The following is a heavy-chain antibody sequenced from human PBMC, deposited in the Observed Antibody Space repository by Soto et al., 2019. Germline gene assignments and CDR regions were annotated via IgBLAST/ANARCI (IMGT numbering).Heavy chain of an antibody. CDR1: GFTFSSYW. CDR3: ARGDGDNYDGHGYLARH. V-gene: IGHV3-74*01. D-gene: IGHD3-22*01. Sequence: EVQLVESGGGLVQPGGSLRLSCAASGFTFSSYWMHWVRQAPGKGLVWVSRINIDGITSYADSVKGRFTISGDNAKNTLYLQMNAQGAGDTAVYYCARGDGDNYDGHGYLARHWGQGTLVTVSS. CDR2: INIDGIT. J-gene: IGHJ4*02.